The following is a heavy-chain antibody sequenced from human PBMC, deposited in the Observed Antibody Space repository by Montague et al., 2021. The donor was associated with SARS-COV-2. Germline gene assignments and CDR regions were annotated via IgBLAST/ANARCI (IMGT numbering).Heavy chain of an antibody. CDR3: ARVRAVPAAMRIFSLGRSCYGMDV. V-gene: IGHV4-34*01. CDR2: INHSGST. Sequence: SETRSLTCAVYGGSFSGYYWSWIRQPPGKGLEWIGEINHSGSTNYNPSLKSRVTISVDTSKNQFSLKLSSVTAADPAVYYCARVRAVPAAMRIFSLGRSCYGMDVWGQGTPVTVSS. D-gene: IGHD2-2*01. CDR1: GGSFSGYY. J-gene: IGHJ6*02.